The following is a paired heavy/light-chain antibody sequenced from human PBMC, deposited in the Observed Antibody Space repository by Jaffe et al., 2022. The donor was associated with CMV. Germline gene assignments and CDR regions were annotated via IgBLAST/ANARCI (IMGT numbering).Heavy chain of an antibody. Sequence: QVQLQESGRGLVKPSETLSLTCTVSGGSINSYYWSWIRQPAGKGLEWIGRINSSGNGNSNPSLRSRVTMSVDTPNNQFSLKLSSVTAADTAVYYCAREYYDSSGYLYVDYWGQGTLVIVSS. D-gene: IGHD3-22*01. V-gene: IGHV4-4*07. CDR1: GGSINSYY. J-gene: IGHJ4*02. CDR2: INSSGNG. CDR3: AREYYDSSGYLYVDY.
Light chain of an antibody. CDR3: QQYFGYPVT. J-gene: IGKJ4*01. Sequence: DIQMTQSPSSLSASVGDRVTITCRASQGINNHLAWFQHKPGKVPKSLIYAASSLQSGVPSKFSGSGSGTDFTLTISSLQPEDFATYYCQQYFGYPVTFGGGTKVEIK. V-gene: IGKV1-16*02. CDR1: QGINNH. CDR2: AAS.